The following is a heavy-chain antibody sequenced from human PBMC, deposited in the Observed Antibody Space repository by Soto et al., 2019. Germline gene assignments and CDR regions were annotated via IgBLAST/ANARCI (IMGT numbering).Heavy chain of an antibody. D-gene: IGHD5-18*01. V-gene: IGHV1-18*01. J-gene: IGHJ4*02. CDR2: ITTYNGNT. CDR1: GYTFITYG. CDR3: ARIGGYSYGKGPLYFDY. Sequence: QVQLVQSGTEVKKPGASVKVSCKASGYTFITYGISWVRQAPGQGLEWMGWITTYNGNTNYAQKLQGRVTMTTDTSTSTAYMELRSLRSDDTAVYYCARIGGYSYGKGPLYFDYWGQGTLVTVSS.